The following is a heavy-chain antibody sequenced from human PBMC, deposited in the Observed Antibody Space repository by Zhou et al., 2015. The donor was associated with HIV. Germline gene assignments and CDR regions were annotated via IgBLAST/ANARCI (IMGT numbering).Heavy chain of an antibody. D-gene: IGHD5-12*01. CDR3: AKGYSGYAGGFDY. Sequence: EVQLLESGGGLVQPGGALRLSCAVSGFTFNNYAMTWVRQAPGKGLEWVSSISGGGESTYSADSVKGRFFISRDNSKNTLYLQMSSLRAEDTAVYYCAKGYSGYAGGFDYWGQGTLVTVSS. J-gene: IGHJ4*02. CDR1: GFTFNNYA. CDR2: ISGGGEST. V-gene: IGHV3-23*01.